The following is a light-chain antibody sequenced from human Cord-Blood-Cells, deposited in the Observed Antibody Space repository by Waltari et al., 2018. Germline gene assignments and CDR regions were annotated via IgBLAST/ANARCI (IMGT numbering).Light chain of an antibody. V-gene: IGLV1-44*01. Sequence: QSVLTQPPSASGTPGQRVPISSSRRSSNIGSNTVNWYQQLPGTAPKLLIYSNNQRPSGVPDRFSGSKSGTSASLAISGLQSEDEADYYCAAWDDSLNGWVFGGVTKLTVL. CDR1: SSNIGSNT. CDR3: AAWDDSLNGWV. J-gene: IGLJ3*02. CDR2: SNN.